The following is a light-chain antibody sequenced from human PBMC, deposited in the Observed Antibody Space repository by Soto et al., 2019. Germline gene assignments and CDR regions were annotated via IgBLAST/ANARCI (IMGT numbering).Light chain of an antibody. CDR2: LGS. J-gene: IGKJ1*01. V-gene: IGKV2-28*01. CDR1: QSLVHSNGYNY. Sequence: DIVMTQSPLSLPVTPGEPASISGRSSQSLVHSNGYNYLDWYLQKPGQSPQLLIYLGSNRASGVPDRFSGSGSGTDFTLKISRVEAEDVGVYYCMQTLQSWTFGQGTKVDIK. CDR3: MQTLQSWT.